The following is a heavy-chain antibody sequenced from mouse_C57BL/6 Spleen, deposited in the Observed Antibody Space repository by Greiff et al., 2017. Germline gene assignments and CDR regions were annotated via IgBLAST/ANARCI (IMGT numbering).Heavy chain of an antibody. CDR1: GFNIKDYY. Sequence: VQLQQSGAELVRPGASVKLSCTASGFNIKDYYMHWVKQRPEQGLEWIGRIDPEDGDTEYAPKFQGKATMTADTSSNTAYLQLSSLTSEDTAVXYSTTLGDGSSDYFDYWGEGTTLTVSA. CDR2: IDPEDGDT. D-gene: IGHD1-1*01. J-gene: IGHJ2*01. CDR3: TTLGDGSSDYFDY. V-gene: IGHV14-1*01.